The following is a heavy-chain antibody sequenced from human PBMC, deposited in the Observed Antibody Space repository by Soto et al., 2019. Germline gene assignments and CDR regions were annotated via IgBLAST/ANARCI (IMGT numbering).Heavy chain of an antibody. Sequence: SETLSLTCNVSGGSISSSSYYWGWIRQPPGKGLEWIGSIYYSGSTYYNPSLKSRVTISVDTSKNQFSLKLSSVTAADTAVYYCAREGRYCSSTSCYAAGWFDPWGQGTLVTVSS. J-gene: IGHJ5*02. CDR1: GGSISSSSYY. CDR2: IYYSGST. CDR3: AREGRYCSSTSCYAAGWFDP. D-gene: IGHD2-2*01. V-gene: IGHV4-39*07.